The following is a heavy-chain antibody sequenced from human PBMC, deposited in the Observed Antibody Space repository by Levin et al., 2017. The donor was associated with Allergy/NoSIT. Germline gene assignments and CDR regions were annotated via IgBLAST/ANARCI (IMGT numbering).Heavy chain of an antibody. Sequence: GGSLRLSCAASGFTFSGSAMHWVRQASGKGLEWVGRIRSKTNNYATAYAASVKGRFTISREDSKNTAYLQMNSLKTEDTAVYYCTRPYYDFWSGYYSYYGMDVWGQGTTVTVSS. CDR2: IRSKTNNYAT. J-gene: IGHJ6*02. CDR1: GFTFSGSA. D-gene: IGHD3-3*01. CDR3: TRPYYDFWSGYYSYYGMDV. V-gene: IGHV3-73*01.